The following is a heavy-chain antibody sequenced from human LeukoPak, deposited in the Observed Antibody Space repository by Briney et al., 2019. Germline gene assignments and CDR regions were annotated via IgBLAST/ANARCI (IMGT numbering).Heavy chain of an antibody. CDR3: ARGVYYDFWSGYYTRESASFDY. V-gene: IGHV4-31*03. D-gene: IGHD3-3*01. CDR1: GGSISSGGYY. J-gene: IGHJ4*02. CDR2: IYYSGST. Sequence: SQTLSLTCTVSGGSISSGGYYWSWIRQHPGKGLEWIGYIYYSGSTYYNPSLKSRVTISVDTSKNQFSLKLSSVTAADTAVYYCARGVYYDFWSGYYTRESASFDYWGQGTLVTVSS.